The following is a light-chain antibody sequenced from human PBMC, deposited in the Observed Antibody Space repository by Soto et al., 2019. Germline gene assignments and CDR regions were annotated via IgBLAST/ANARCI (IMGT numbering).Light chain of an antibody. Sequence: DGRVSKSSSTRSASVGDGVTVACLASQSISSWLAWYHQKPGKAPRLLIYAASTLQSGVPSRFIGSRSGTDFTLTIGSRQPEDFATYYWQQLNSYSITFGQGTRLEIK. CDR3: QQLNSYSIT. CDR1: QSISSW. V-gene: IGKV1-5*01. J-gene: IGKJ5*01. CDR2: AAS.